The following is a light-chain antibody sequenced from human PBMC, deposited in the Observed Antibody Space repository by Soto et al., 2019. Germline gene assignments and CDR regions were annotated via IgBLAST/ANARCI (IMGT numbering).Light chain of an antibody. J-gene: IGKJ2*01. CDR3: QQCDRSPYT. CDR2: GAS. Sequence: EIVLTQSPDTLSLSPGEGATLSCRASQSVSSVSLGWYQQKPGQAPRLLIYGASTRATGIPDRFRGSGSGKDFTLTISRLEPEDFAVYFCQQCDRSPYTFGQGTTLEIK. V-gene: IGKV3-20*01. CDR1: QSVSSVS.